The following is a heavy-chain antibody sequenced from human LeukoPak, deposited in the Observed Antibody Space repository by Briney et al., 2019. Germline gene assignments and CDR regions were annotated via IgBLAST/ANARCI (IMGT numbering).Heavy chain of an antibody. CDR1: GGSISTYY. V-gene: IGHV4-59*01. CDR3: AGNYGSGSYSNFDY. CDR2: IYYSGST. J-gene: IGHJ4*02. Sequence: KASETLSLTCTVSGGSISTYYWSWIRQPPGKGLEWIGYIYYSGSTNYNPSLKSRVTISVDTSKNQFSLKLSSVTAADTAVYYCAGNYGSGSYSNFDYWGQGTLVTVSS. D-gene: IGHD3-10*01.